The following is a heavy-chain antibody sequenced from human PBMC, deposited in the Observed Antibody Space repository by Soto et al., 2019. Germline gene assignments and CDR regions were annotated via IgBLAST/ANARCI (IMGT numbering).Heavy chain of an antibody. Sequence: SETLSLTCAVSGGSIRSSNWWSWVRQPPGKGLEWIGEIYHSGSTNYNPSLKSRVTVSVDKSKNQFSLKLSSLTAADTAVYYWAKDIYYFDYWGQGTLVTVSS. CDR1: GGSIRSSNW. D-gene: IGHD2-21*01. V-gene: IGHV4-4*02. CDR2: IYHSGST. J-gene: IGHJ4*02. CDR3: AKDIYYFDY.